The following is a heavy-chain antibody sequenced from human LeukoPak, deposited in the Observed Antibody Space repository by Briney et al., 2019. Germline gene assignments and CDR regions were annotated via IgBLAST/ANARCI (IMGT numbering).Heavy chain of an antibody. D-gene: IGHD3-3*01. CDR3: ARVGTRAIFGVVHTRKYFQH. CDR2: INHSGST. J-gene: IGHJ1*01. Sequence: SETLSLTCTVSGGSISSNEYFWGWIRQPPGKGLEWIGEINHSGSTNYNPSLKSRVTISVDTSKNQFSLKLSSVTAADTAVYYCARVGTRAIFGVVHTRKYFQHWGQGTLVTVSS. CDR1: GGSISSNEYF. V-gene: IGHV4-39*07.